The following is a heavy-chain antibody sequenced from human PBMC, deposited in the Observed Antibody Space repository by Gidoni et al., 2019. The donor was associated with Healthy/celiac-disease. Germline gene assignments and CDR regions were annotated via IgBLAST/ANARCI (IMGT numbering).Heavy chain of an antibody. CDR1: GFTFSSYS. V-gene: IGHV3-21*01. D-gene: IGHD5-18*01. J-gene: IGHJ4*02. CDR2: ISSSSSYI. CDR3: AGWDTAMVTHDY. Sequence: EVQLVESGGGLVKPGGSLRLSCPASGFTFSSYSMNWVRQAPGKGLEWVSSISSSSSYIYYADSVKGRFTISRDNAKNSLYLQMNSLRAGDTAVYYCAGWDTAMVTHDYWGQGTLVTVSS.